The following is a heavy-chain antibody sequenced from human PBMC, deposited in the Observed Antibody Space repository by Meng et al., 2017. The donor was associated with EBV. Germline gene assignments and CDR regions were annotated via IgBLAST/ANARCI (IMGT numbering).Heavy chain of an antibody. V-gene: IGHV1-8*01. D-gene: IGHD3-22*01. CDR3: ARGPYYYDSSGYYYGEFDP. J-gene: IGHJ5*02. CDR1: GYTFTSYD. Sequence: QVRSVRSGAEGKKPGASVKVSCQASGYTFTSYDINWVRQATGQGLEWMGWMNPNSGNTGYAQKFQGRVTMTRNTSISTAYMELSSLRSEDTAVYYCARGPYYYDSSGYYYGEFDPWGQGTLVTVSS. CDR2: MNPNSGNT.